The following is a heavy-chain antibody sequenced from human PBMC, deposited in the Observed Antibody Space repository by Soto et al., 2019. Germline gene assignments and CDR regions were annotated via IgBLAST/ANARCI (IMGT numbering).Heavy chain of an antibody. V-gene: IGHV3-20*04. Sequence: EVQLVESGGGVVRPGGSLRLSCAASGFSFNDYGMSWVRQAPGKGLEWVSGINWNGGGTSYADSVKGRFTISRDNAKNSLYLKMNSLTTEDTALYYCARGYGSGSYLAYWGQGTLVTVSS. CDR2: INWNGGGT. D-gene: IGHD3-10*01. J-gene: IGHJ4*02. CDR1: GFSFNDYG. CDR3: ARGYGSGSYLAY.